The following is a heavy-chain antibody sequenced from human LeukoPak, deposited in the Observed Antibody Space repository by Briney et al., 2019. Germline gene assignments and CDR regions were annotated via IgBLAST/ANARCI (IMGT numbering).Heavy chain of an antibody. Sequence: PSETLSLTCTVSGASFRGGINSGGGFPRPPGKGLEWIGSIYDSGSTYYNPSLKSRVTISVDTSKNQFSLKLNSVTAADTAVYYCARHYGPWGQGTLVTVSS. CDR2: IYDSGST. D-gene: IGHD3-10*01. J-gene: IGHJ5*02. CDR3: ARHYGP. CDR1: GASFRGGINS. V-gene: IGHV4-39*01.